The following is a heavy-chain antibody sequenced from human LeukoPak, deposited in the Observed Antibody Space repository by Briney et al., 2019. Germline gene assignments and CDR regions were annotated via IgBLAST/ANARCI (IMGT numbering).Heavy chain of an antibody. CDR3: AHRVIPRGFDVVVMVLGYSRSGYFDY. J-gene: IGHJ4*02. V-gene: IGHV2-5*02. Sequence: SGPTLVKPTQTLTLTCTFSGFSLSTSGVGGGWIRQPPGKALEWLALIYWDDDKRYSPSLKSRLTLTKDTSKNQVVLTMTNMDPVDTATYYCAHRVIPRGFDVVVMVLGYSRSGYFDYWGQGTLVTVSS. D-gene: IGHD2-21*01. CDR1: GFSLSTSGVG. CDR2: IYWDDDK.